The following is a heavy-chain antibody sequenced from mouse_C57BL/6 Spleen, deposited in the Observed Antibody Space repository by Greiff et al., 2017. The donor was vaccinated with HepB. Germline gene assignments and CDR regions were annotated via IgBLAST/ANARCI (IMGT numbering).Heavy chain of an antibody. Sequence: QVQLQQSGPELVKPGASVKISCKASGYAFSSSWMNWVKQRPGKGLEWIGRIYPGDGDTNYNGKFKGKATLTADKSSSTAYMQLSSLTSEDSAVYFCARWDYGSRGDWFAYWGQGTLVTVSA. V-gene: IGHV1-82*01. CDR2: IYPGDGDT. J-gene: IGHJ3*01. D-gene: IGHD1-1*01. CDR3: ARWDYGSRGDWFAY. CDR1: GYAFSSSW.